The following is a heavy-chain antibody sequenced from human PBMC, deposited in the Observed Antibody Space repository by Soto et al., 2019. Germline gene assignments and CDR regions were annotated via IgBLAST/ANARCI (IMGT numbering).Heavy chain of an antibody. V-gene: IGHV3-53*01. Sequence: EVQLVESGGGLIQPGGSLRLSCAASGFTVSSNYMSWVRQAPGKGLEWVSVIYSGGSTDYADSLKGRFTISRDNANNTLYLQMNSLRAEDTAVYYCARESYGSWSYGFEYWGQGTLVTVAS. CDR2: IYSGGST. J-gene: IGHJ4*02. D-gene: IGHD3-10*01. CDR3: ARESYGSWSYGFEY. CDR1: GFTVSSNY.